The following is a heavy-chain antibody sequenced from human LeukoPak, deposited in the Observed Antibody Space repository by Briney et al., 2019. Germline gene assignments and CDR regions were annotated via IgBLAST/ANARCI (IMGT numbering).Heavy chain of an antibody. CDR3: ARVVGVGATKPHAFDI. J-gene: IGHJ3*02. CDR2: MNPNSGNT. CDR1: GYTFTSYD. V-gene: IGHV1-8*01. Sequence: ASVKVSCKASGYTFTSYDINWVRQATGQGLEWMGWMNPNSGNTGYAQKFQGRVTMTRNTSISTAYMELSSLRSEDTAVYYCARVVGVGATKPHAFDIWGQGTMVTVSS. D-gene: IGHD1-26*01.